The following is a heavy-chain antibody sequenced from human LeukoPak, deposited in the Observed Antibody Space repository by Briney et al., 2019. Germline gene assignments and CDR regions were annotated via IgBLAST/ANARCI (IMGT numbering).Heavy chain of an antibody. V-gene: IGHV3-7*04. CDR3: ARAQLTWDAAN. CDR2: IQKDGSEA. CDR1: GFTLSNYW. J-gene: IGHJ1*01. D-gene: IGHD1-1*01. Sequence: PGGSLRLSCTTSGFTLSNYWMTWVRQAPGKGLEWVAKIQKDGSEAYYVDSMEGRFTISRDNAKNSLYLQMNSLRAEDTAVYYCARAQLTWDAANWGQGTLVTVSS.